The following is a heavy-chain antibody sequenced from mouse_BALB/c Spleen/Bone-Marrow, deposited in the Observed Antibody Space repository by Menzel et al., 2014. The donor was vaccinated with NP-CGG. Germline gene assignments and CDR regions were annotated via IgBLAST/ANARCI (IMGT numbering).Heavy chain of an antibody. CDR1: GFNIKDTY. V-gene: IGHV14-3*02. CDR2: IDPANGNT. CDR3: ARYYYRTMDY. J-gene: IGHJ4*01. D-gene: IGHD1-1*01. Sequence: EVQLQQSGAELVKPGASVKLSCTASGFNIKDTYMHWVKQRPEQGLEWIGGIDPANGNTKYDPKFQGRATVTADTSSSTACLQLSSLTSEDTAVYYCARYYYRTMDYWGHGTSVTVSS.